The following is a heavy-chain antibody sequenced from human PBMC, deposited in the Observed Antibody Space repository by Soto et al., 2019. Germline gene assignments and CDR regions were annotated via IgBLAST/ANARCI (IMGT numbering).Heavy chain of an antibody. Sequence: PGGSLRLCCVASGFTFSDYGIHWVRQAPDKGLEWVAVVWFDGSIQYYGDSVKGRFTISRDNSNNTVDLQMNNLRAEDTAVYYCARVDFGGNSYYFDYWGQGTPVTVSS. D-gene: IGHD1-7*01. CDR1: GFTFSDYG. CDR2: VWFDGSIQ. V-gene: IGHV3-33*01. CDR3: ARVDFGGNSYYFDY. J-gene: IGHJ4*02.